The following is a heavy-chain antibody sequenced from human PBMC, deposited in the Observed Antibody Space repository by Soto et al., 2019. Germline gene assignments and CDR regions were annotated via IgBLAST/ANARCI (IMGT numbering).Heavy chain of an antibody. CDR3: AKVTSASFYGGLHH. V-gene: IGHV3-23*01. D-gene: IGHD2-2*01. CDR2: FSGSGGST. J-gene: IGHJ5*02. CDR1: GFTFSSYA. Sequence: EVQLLESGGGLVQPGGSLRLSCAASGFTFSSYAMSWVRQAPGKGLGWVSSFSGSGGSTYYADSVKGRFTISRDDSKNTLYLQMNRLRAEDTAVYYCAKVTSASFYGGLHHWGQGTLVTVSS.